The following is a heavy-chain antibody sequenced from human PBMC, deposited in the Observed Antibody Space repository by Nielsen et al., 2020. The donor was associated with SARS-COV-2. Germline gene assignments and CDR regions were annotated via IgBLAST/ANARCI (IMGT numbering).Heavy chain of an antibody. CDR2: IYHSGST. V-gene: IGHV4-38-2*02. CDR3: ARARDRVTIFGVVRDWFDP. Sequence: SETLSLTCTVSGSSISSVYYWGWIRQPPGKGLEWIGSIYHSGSTYYNPSLKSRVTISVDTSKNQFSLKLSSVTAADTAVYYCARARDRVTIFGVVRDWFDPWGQGTLVTVSS. D-gene: IGHD3-3*01. J-gene: IGHJ5*02. CDR1: GSSISSVYY.